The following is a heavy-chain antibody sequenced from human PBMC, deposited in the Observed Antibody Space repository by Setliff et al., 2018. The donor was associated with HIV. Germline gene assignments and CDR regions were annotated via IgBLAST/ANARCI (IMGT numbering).Heavy chain of an antibody. CDR2: IYSSGST. CDR1: GGSISSGSYY. CDR3: ARHVTVYYYDSSGYYSGAFDI. D-gene: IGHD3-22*01. J-gene: IGHJ3*02. Sequence: SETLSLTCTVSGGSISSGSYYWSWIRQPAGKGLEWIGRIYSSGSTNYNPSLKSRVSMSVDTSKNQFSLKVDSVTATDTAVYYCARHVTVYYYDSSGYYSGAFDIWGQGTMVTVSS. V-gene: IGHV4-61*02.